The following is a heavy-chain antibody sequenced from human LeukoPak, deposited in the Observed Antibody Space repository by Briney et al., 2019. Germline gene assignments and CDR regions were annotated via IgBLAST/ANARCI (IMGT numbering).Heavy chain of an antibody. CDR2: IWYDGTNE. Sequence: PGRSLRLSCAASGFTFSIYGMHWVRQAPGKGLEWVAGIWYDGTNEYYAAPVKGRFTISRDNSKTTLSLEMNSLRADDTAIYYCARDWHMVRGIRDKIYYKYYGMDVWGQGTTVTVSS. CDR1: GFTFSIYG. CDR3: ARDWHMVRGIRDKIYYKYYGMDV. J-gene: IGHJ6*02. V-gene: IGHV3-33*01. D-gene: IGHD3-10*01.